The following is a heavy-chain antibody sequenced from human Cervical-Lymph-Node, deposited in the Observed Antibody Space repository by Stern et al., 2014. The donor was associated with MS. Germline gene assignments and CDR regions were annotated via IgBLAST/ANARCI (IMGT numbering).Heavy chain of an antibody. Sequence: QVQLQESGPGLVKPSETLSLTCTVSNVSIGLFYWSWIRQSPGRGLEWIGYVYYSGSTDYNPSLKSRFTMAVDTSKSQFSLKLSSLTAADTAVYYCASIQLWSKSFDYWGRGTLVTVSS. V-gene: IGHV4-59*01. CDR2: VYYSGST. D-gene: IGHD1-1*01. CDR3: ASIQLWSKSFDY. J-gene: IGHJ4*02. CDR1: NVSIGLFY.